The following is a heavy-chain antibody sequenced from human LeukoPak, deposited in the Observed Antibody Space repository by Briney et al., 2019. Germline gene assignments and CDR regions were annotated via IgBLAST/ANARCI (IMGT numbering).Heavy chain of an antibody. CDR1: GGSIGNYY. CDR3: ARHRGPAANFYCDY. CDR2: IYYTGST. Sequence: SETLSLTCTVSGGSIGNYYWSWIRQPPGKGLEWIGHIYYTGSTDYSPSLKSRVTISVDTSKNQFSLKLSSVTAADTAVYYCARHRGPAANFYCDYWGQGALVTVSS. J-gene: IGHJ4*02. D-gene: IGHD2-2*01. V-gene: IGHV4-59*08.